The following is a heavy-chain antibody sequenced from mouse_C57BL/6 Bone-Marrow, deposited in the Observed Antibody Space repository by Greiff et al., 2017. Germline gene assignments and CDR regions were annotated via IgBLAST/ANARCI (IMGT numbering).Heavy chain of an antibody. CDR2: IDPSDSYT. V-gene: IGHV1-59*01. CDR1: GYTFTSYW. Sequence: QVQLKQPGAELVRPGTSVKLSCKASGYTFTSYWMHWVKQRHGQGLEWIGVIDPSDSYTNYNQKFKGKATLTVDTSSSTAYMQLSSLTSEDSAIYYCARRRRCYYAMDYWGQGTSVTVSS. J-gene: IGHJ4*01. D-gene: IGHD1-1*01. CDR3: ARRRRCYYAMDY.